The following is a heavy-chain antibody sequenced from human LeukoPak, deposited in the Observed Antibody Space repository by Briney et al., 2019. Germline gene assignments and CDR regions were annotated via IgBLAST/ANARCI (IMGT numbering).Heavy chain of an antibody. D-gene: IGHD1-26*01. CDR1: GFTVRNTY. V-gene: IGHV3-66*01. CDR2: IYSGGST. Sequence: GGSLRLSCAASGFTVRNTYMSWVRQAPGKGLEWVSVIYSGGSTYYADSVKGRFTISRDNSKNTLYLQMNSLRAEDTAVYYCARGPKVGATELDAFDIWGQGTMVTVSS. CDR3: ARGPKVGATELDAFDI. J-gene: IGHJ3*02.